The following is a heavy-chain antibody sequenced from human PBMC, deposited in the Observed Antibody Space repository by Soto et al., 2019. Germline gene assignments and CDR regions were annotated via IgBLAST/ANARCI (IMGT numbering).Heavy chain of an antibody. J-gene: IGHJ4*02. Sequence: QVQLVQSGAEVKKPGSSVKVSCKASGGTFSSYTISWVRQAPGQGLEWMGRIIPILGIANYAQKFQGRVTSNADKSTSRDYMELSSLRSEDTAVDDCARGGYCSGGSCYCAYWGQGTLVTVSS. CDR2: IIPILGIA. CDR3: ARGGYCSGGSCYCAY. D-gene: IGHD2-15*01. V-gene: IGHV1-69*02. CDR1: GGTFSSYT.